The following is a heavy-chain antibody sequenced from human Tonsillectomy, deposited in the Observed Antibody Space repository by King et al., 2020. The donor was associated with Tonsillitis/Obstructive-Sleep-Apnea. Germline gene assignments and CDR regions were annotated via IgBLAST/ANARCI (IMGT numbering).Heavy chain of an antibody. CDR1: GFTVSSNY. CDR2: IYSGGST. V-gene: IGHV3-53*01. J-gene: IGHJ6*03. D-gene: IGHD3-10*01. Sequence: VQLVESGGGLIQPGGSLRLSCAASGFTVSSNYMSLVRQAPGKGLEWVSVIYSGGSTYYADSVKGRFTISRDNSKNTLYLQMNSLRAEDTAVYYCARDQDYGSGSYFHYYYYMDVWGKGTTVTVSS. CDR3: ARDQDYGSGSYFHYYYYMDV.